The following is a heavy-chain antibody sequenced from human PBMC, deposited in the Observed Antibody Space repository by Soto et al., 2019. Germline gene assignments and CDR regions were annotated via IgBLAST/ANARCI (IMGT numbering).Heavy chain of an antibody. V-gene: IGHV3-23*01. J-gene: IGHJ6*02. CDR2: ITGSGGST. Sequence: GGSLRLSCAASGFTFSTYAMIWVRQAPGKGLEWVSVITGSGGSTYYADSVKGRFTISRDTSKNTLFLQMDSLRAEGTAVYYCAKDLGHCSSTSCYAAPYYYYYGMDVWGQGTTVTVSS. D-gene: IGHD2-2*01. CDR1: GFTFSTYA. CDR3: AKDLGHCSSTSCYAAPYYYYYGMDV.